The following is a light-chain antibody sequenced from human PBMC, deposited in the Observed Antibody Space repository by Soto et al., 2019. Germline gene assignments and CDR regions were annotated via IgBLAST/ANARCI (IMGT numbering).Light chain of an antibody. CDR2: WAS. V-gene: IGKV4-1*01. CDR1: QSVLYSSNNKNY. CDR3: QQYYSTPCT. Sequence: DIVMTQSPDSLAVSLGERATINCKSSQSVLYSSNNKNYLAWYQQKPGQPPKLLIYWASTRESGVPDRFSGSGSGTDFTLTITSLHAEDVAVHYCQQYYSTPCTFGQGTKVEIK. J-gene: IGKJ1*01.